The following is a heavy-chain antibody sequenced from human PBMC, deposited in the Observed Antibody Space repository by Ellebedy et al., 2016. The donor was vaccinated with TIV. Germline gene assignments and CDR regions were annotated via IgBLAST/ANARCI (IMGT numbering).Heavy chain of an antibody. CDR1: GFAFGNAW. J-gene: IGHJ4*02. Sequence: GESLKISCAASGFAFGNAWMNWVRQAPGQELEWVGRMRSHTDGGTTDYAAPVKGRFTISRDDSKNTLYLQMNSLKTEDTAVYFCTTVYRYNYDSVWGQGTLVTVSS. CDR3: TTVYRYNYDSV. D-gene: IGHD5-18*01. V-gene: IGHV3-15*01. CDR2: MRSHTDGGTT.